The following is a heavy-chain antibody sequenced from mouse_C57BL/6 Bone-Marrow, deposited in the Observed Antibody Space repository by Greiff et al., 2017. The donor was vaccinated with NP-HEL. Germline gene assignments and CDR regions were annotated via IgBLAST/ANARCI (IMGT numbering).Heavy chain of an antibody. V-gene: IGHV5-12*01. CDR2: ISNGGGST. J-gene: IGHJ4*01. CDR1: GFTFSDYY. CDR3: ARRLYPGGAMDD. Sequence: EVQLVESGGGLVQPGGSLKLSCAASGFTFSDYYMYWVRQTPEKRLEWVAYISNGGGSTYYPDTVKGRFTISRDNAKNTLYLQMSRLKAEDTAMYYGARRLYPGGAMDDWGQGTSVTVSS. D-gene: IGHD6-1*01.